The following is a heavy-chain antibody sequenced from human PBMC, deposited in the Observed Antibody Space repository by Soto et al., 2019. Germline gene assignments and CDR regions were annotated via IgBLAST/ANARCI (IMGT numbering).Heavy chain of an antibody. V-gene: IGHV3-33*01. CDR3: ARDILDRLKPRETRFFDY. D-gene: IGHD3-3*01. CDR2: IWDDGSRK. Sequence: QVQLVESGGGVVQPGRSLRLYCAASGFTFSGYGMHWVRQAPGKGLEWVAVIWDDGSRKFYADSVKGRFTISRDNSNLYLQMNSLRVDDTAVYYCARDILDRLKPRETRFFDYWGQGTLVTVSS. CDR1: GFTFSGYG. J-gene: IGHJ4*02.